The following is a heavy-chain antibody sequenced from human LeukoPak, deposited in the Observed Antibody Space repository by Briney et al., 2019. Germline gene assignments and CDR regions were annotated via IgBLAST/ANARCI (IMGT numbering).Heavy chain of an antibody. Sequence: GGSLRLSCAASGFTFSDYYMSWLRQAPGKGLEWVSYISSDSSTIYYADSVKGRFTISRDNAKNSLYLQMNSLRAEDTAVYYCARDRQWLGNFDYWGQGTLVTVSS. J-gene: IGHJ4*02. D-gene: IGHD6-19*01. CDR1: GFTFSDYY. CDR2: ISSDSSTI. CDR3: ARDRQWLGNFDY. V-gene: IGHV3-11*04.